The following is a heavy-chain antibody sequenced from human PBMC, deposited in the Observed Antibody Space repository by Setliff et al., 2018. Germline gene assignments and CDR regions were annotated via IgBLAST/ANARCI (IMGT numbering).Heavy chain of an antibody. CDR2: IWNDGSSK. D-gene: IGHD6-13*01. CDR1: GFTFSNYG. V-gene: IGHV3-33*01. Sequence: GGSLRLSCVASGFTFSNYGMHWVRQAPGKGLEWVALIWNDGSSKFYGDSVKGRFTFSRDNAKNSLYLQMNSLRAEDTAVYYCARDQSSSWYCPHYGMDVWGQGTTVTVSS. J-gene: IGHJ6*02. CDR3: ARDQSSSWYCPHYGMDV.